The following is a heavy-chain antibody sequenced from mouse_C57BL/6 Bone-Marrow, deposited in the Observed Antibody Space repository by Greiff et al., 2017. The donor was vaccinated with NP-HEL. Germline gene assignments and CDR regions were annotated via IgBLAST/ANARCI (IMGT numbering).Heavy chain of an antibody. J-gene: IGHJ1*03. Sequence: QVQLQQPGAELVKPGASVKLSCKASGYTFTSYWMQWVNQRPGQGLEWIGEIDPSDSSTNYNQKFKGKATLTVDTSSSTAYMQLSSLTSEDSAVYYCARRERSNYGYFDVWGTGTTVTVSS. V-gene: IGHV1-50*01. CDR2: IDPSDSST. D-gene: IGHD2-5*01. CDR1: GYTFTSYW. CDR3: ARRERSNYGYFDV.